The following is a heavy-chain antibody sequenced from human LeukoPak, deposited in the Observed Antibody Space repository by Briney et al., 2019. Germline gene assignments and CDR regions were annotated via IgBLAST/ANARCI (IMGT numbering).Heavy chain of an antibody. CDR2: INPNSGGT. CDR1: GYTFTGYY. Sequence: ASVKVSCKASGYTFTGYYMHWVRQGPGQGLEWMGWINPNSGGTNYAQKFQGRVTMTRDTSISTAYMELSRLRSDDTAVYYCARAAIRGVGSMDVWGQGTTVSVSS. D-gene: IGHD2-8*02. J-gene: IGHJ6*02. V-gene: IGHV1-2*02. CDR3: ARAAIRGVGSMDV.